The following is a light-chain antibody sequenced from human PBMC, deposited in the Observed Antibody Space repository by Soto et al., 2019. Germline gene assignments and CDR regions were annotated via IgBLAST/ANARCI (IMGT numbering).Light chain of an antibody. V-gene: IGKV3-15*01. J-gene: IGKJ4*01. CDR1: QSVSSN. Sequence: EIVMTQSPATLSVSTGKRATLSCRASQSVSSNLAWYQQKPGQAPSLLIYGASTRATGIPARFSGSGSGTEFTLTISALQSVDFAVYYGQHYVTWPLTFGGGTKVDIK. CDR2: GAS. CDR3: QHYVTWPLT.